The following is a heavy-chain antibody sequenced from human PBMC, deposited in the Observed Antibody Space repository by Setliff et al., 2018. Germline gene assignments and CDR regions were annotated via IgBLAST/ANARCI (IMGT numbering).Heavy chain of an antibody. J-gene: IGHJ6*03. V-gene: IGHV7-4-1*02. Sequence: VKVSCKASGYTFSSYAMNWVRQAPGQGLEWMGWISTNTGNPSYAQGFTGRFVFSLDTSVSTAYLQISSLKAEDTAIYYCARGSRFGTIVYRGDYYLDVWGKGTTVTVSS. CDR2: ISTNTGNP. D-gene: IGHD3-10*01. CDR3: ARGSRFGTIVYRGDYYLDV. CDR1: GYTFSSYA.